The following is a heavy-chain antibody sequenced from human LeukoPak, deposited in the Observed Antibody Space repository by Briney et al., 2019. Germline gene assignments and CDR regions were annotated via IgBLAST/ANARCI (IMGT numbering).Heavy chain of an antibody. D-gene: IGHD3-22*01. Sequence: PGGSLRLSCAASGFTFDDYGMSWVRQAPGKGLEWVSGINWNGGSTGYADSVKGRFTISRDNAKNSLYLQMNSLRAEDTALYYCARVGHYDSSGYWGYWGQGTLATVSS. V-gene: IGHV3-20*04. CDR3: ARVGHYDSSGYWGY. J-gene: IGHJ4*02. CDR2: INWNGGST. CDR1: GFTFDDYG.